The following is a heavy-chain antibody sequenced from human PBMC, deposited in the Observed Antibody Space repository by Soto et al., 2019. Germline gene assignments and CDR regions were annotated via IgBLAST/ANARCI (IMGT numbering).Heavy chain of an antibody. Sequence: GGPLRHSCAASGFTFISHAMSRVRQAPGKGLEWVSAISGSGGSTYYADSVKGRFTISRDNSKNTLYLQMNSLRAEDTAVYYCAKQPRNWNPYYFDYWGQGTLVTVSS. V-gene: IGHV3-23*01. CDR3: AKQPRNWNPYYFDY. CDR1: GFTFISHA. D-gene: IGHD1-20*01. J-gene: IGHJ4*02. CDR2: ISGSGGST.